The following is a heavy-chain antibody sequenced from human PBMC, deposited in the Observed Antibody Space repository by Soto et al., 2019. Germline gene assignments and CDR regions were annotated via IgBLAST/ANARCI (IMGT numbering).Heavy chain of an antibody. CDR3: ARRGVAAPDPLDS. J-gene: IGHJ4*02. Sequence: QVQLVQSGAEAKKPASSVKVSCKASGGSFTSYAISWVRQAPGQGLEWMGGIIPIFNSTNYAQKFQGRVTITADKSTRTAYMELRSLRSDDTAVYYCARRGVAAPDPLDSWGQGTLVTVSS. CDR1: GGSFTSYA. CDR2: IIPIFNST. V-gene: IGHV1-69*06. D-gene: IGHD3-10*01.